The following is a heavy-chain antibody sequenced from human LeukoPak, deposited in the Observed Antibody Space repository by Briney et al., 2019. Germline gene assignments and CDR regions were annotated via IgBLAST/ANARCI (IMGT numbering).Heavy chain of an antibody. V-gene: IGHV3-23*01. CDR1: GFTFSSYA. CDR2: ISGSGGST. Sequence: GGSLRLSCAASGFTFSSYAMSWVRQAPGKGLEWVSAISGSGGSTYYADSVKGRFTISRDNSKNTLYLQMNSLRAEDTAVYYCARAGYSYGYYGMDVWGQGTTVTVSS. CDR3: ARAGYSYGYYGMDV. D-gene: IGHD5-18*01. J-gene: IGHJ6*02.